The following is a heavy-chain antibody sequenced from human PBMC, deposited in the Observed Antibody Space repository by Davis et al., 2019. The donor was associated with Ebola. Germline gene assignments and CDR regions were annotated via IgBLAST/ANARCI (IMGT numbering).Heavy chain of an antibody. CDR2: ISSSSSTI. D-gene: IGHD4-17*01. CDR3: ARDRGNDGDYYREYFQH. Sequence: PGGSLRLSCAASGFTFSSYSMNWVRQAPGKGLEWVSYISSSSSTIYYADSVKGRFTISRDNAKNSLYLQMNSLRDEDTAVYYCARDRGNDGDYYREYFQHWGQGTLVTVSS. CDR1: GFTFSSYS. V-gene: IGHV3-48*02. J-gene: IGHJ1*01.